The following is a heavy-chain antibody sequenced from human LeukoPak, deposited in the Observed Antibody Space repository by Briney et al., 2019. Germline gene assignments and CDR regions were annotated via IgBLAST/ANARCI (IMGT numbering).Heavy chain of an antibody. CDR2: IIGDGSST. V-gene: IGHV3-74*01. Sequence: GGSLRLSCAASGFTFSKYWMHWVRQAPGRGLVWVSRIIGDGSSTSYAESVKGRITISRDNAKNILYLQMNSLRSEDTAVYYCAIWSLNCGGTTCYSCDNWGQGTLVSVSS. J-gene: IGHJ4*02. CDR3: AIWSLNCGGTTCYSCDN. CDR1: GFTFSKYW. D-gene: IGHD2-21*01.